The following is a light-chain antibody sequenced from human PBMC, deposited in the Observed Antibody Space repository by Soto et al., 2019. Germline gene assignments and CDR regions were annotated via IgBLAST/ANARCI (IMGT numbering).Light chain of an antibody. CDR3: GTWDSSLSAVV. Sequence: QSVLTQPPSVSAAPGQKVTICCSGSSSNIGNNYVSWYQQLPGTAPKLLIYDNNNRPSGIPDRFSGSKSGTSATLGITGLQTGDEADYYCGTWDSSLSAVVFGGGTKVTVL. CDR2: DNN. CDR1: SSNIGNNY. J-gene: IGLJ2*01. V-gene: IGLV1-51*01.